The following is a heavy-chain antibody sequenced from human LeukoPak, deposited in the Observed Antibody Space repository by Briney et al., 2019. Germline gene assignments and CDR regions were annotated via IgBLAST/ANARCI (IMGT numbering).Heavy chain of an antibody. J-gene: IGHJ1*01. CDR3: AHTVTPRYFQF. V-gene: IGHV3-21*01. CDR2: ISSSSSYI. Sequence: PGGSLRLSCAASGFTFSNSWMYWVRQAPGKGLEWVSFISSSSSYIYYADSVKGRFTISRDNAKNSLYLQMNSLRTEDTALYYCAHTVTPRYFQFWGQGTLVTVSS. CDR1: GFTFSNSW. D-gene: IGHD4-17*01.